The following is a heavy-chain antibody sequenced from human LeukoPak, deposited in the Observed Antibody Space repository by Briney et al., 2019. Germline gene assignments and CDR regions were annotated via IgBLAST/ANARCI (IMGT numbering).Heavy chain of an antibody. D-gene: IGHD2-2*01. J-gene: IGHJ6*02. Sequence: ASVKVSCKASGYTFTSYDINWVRQATGQGLEWMGWMNPNSGNTGYAQKFQGRVTITRSTSISTAYMELSSLRSEDTAVYYCARGMSCSSTSCYYYYYGMDVWGQGTTVTVSS. V-gene: IGHV1-8*03. CDR2: MNPNSGNT. CDR3: ARGMSCSSTSCYYYYYGMDV. CDR1: GYTFTSYD.